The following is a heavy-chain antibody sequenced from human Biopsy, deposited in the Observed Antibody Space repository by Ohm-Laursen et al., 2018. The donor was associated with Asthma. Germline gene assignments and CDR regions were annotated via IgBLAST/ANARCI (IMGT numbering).Heavy chain of an antibody. D-gene: IGHD3-22*01. CDR1: GDSITSGGCC. CDR2: ITHSGTS. CDR3: ARVPRRSGSYFVDY. J-gene: IGHJ4*02. Sequence: SQTLSLTCTVSGDSITSGGCCWNWIRQHPGKGLAWIGSITHSGTSYFNPSLKSRVTFSRDTSKNQFSLRLSSVTAADTAMYYCARVPRRSGSYFVDYWGQGTLVTVSS. V-gene: IGHV4-31*03.